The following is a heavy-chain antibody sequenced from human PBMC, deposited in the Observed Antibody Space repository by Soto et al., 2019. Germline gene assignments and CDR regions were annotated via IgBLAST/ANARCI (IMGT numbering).Heavy chain of an antibody. V-gene: IGHV1-3*01. J-gene: IGHJ3*01. CDR3: ARGIIAVAGTVAFDL. CDR1: GYTFTSYA. D-gene: IGHD6-19*01. CDR2: INAGNGNT. Sequence: ASEKVSCKASGYTFTSYAMHWVRQAPGQRLEWMGWINAGNGNTRYSQKFQGRVTITRDTSASTAYMELSSLRSEDTAVYYCARGIIAVAGTVAFDLWGQGTMVTVS.